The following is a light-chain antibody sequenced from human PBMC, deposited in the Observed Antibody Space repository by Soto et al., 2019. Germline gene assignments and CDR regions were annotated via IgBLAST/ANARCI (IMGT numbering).Light chain of an antibody. CDR2: GES. Sequence: EIVMTQSPATLSVSPGERATLSCMASQSVGYHLAWYQQKVGQAPRLLIYGESTRATAIPARFSGSGSATEFILIISSLQSEDSAVYYCQQYDQWPHTFGGGTKVEI. CDR1: QSVGYH. CDR3: QQYDQWPHT. V-gene: IGKV3D-15*01. J-gene: IGKJ4*01.